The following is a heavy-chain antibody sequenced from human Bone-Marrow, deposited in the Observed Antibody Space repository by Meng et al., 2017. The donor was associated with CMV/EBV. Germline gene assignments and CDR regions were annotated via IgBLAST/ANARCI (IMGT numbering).Heavy chain of an antibody. Sequence: GESLKISCAASGFTFSSYSMNWVRQAPGKGLEWVSYISSSSSTICYADSVKGRFTISRDNAKNSLYLQMTSLRAEDTAVYYCARSMYYDFWSGYRGYFDLWGRGTRVTVSS. D-gene: IGHD3-3*01. V-gene: IGHV3-48*04. CDR2: ISSSSSTI. CDR1: GFTFSSYS. CDR3: ARSMYYDFWSGYRGYFDL. J-gene: IGHJ2*01.